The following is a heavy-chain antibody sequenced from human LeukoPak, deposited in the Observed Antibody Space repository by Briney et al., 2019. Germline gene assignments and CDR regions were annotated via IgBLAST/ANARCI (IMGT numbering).Heavy chain of an antibody. Sequence: GGSLRLSCAASGFTFDNYCMSWVRQAPGKGLEWVSTVNADGGNTYYADSVKGRFTISRDNSKSTLILQMNSLRVEDTALYYCTKRVKYGGTWDHFADWGQGTLVTVSS. CDR2: VNADGGNT. J-gene: IGHJ4*02. V-gene: IGHV3-23*01. CDR3: TKRVKYGGTWDHFAD. D-gene: IGHD1-26*01. CDR1: GFTFDNYC.